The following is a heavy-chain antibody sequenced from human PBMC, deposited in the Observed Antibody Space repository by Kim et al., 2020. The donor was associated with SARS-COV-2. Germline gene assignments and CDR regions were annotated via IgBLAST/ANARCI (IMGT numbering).Heavy chain of an antibody. CDR2: ISGDSGKS. CDR3: AKIKGFFLLGSGF. J-gene: IGHJ4*02. V-gene: IGHV3-23*01. D-gene: IGHD3-10*02. CDR1: GFSFSNYA. Sequence: GGSLRLSYTASGFSFSNYAMRWVRQAPGKGLEWVSTISGDSGKSYYANSVKGRFTISRDNSRRTLYLQMNSLGAEDTAVYYCAKIKGFFLLGSGFCGQG.